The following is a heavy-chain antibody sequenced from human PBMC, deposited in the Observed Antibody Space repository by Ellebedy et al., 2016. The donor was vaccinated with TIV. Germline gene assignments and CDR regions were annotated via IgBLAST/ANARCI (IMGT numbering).Heavy chain of an antibody. J-gene: IGHJ5*02. CDR1: GGSISSGSYY. CDR2: VYYRGST. Sequence: MPSETLSLTCNVSGGSISSGSYYWGWVRQPPGKGLEWIGSVYYRGSTYYNPSLKSRATTSVDTSKNQFSLNLSSVTAADTAVYYCARVSRVGTHNLLDPWGQGILITVSS. D-gene: IGHD4-23*01. CDR3: ARVSRVGTHNLLDP. V-gene: IGHV4-39*07.